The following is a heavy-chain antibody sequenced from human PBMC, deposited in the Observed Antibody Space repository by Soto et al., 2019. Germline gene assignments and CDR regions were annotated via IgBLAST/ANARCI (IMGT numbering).Heavy chain of an antibody. CDR2: IIPIFGTA. V-gene: IGHV1-69*12. J-gene: IGHJ6*02. Sequence: QVQLVQSGAEVKKPGSSVKVSCKASGGTFSSYAISWVRQAPGQGLEWMGGIIPIFGTANYAQKFQGRVTITGDESTSTAYMELSRLRSEDAAVYYFSRAAIPPDYGDYWSYYHHGMDVWGQGTTVTLPS. D-gene: IGHD4-17*01. CDR3: SRAAIPPDYGDYWSYYHHGMDV. CDR1: GGTFSSYA.